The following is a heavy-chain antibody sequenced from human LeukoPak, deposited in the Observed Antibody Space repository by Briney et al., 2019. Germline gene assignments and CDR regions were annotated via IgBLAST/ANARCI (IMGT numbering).Heavy chain of an antibody. CDR2: INPNSGGT. V-gene: IGHV1-2*02. J-gene: IGHJ4*02. CDR1: GYTFTGCY. D-gene: IGHD3-10*01. Sequence: GASVKVSCKASGYTFTGCYMHWVRQAPGQGLDWMGWINPNSGGTNYAQKFQGRVTMTRDTSIRTAYMDLSRLRSDDTAVYYCARERYYASGSVYNRVDYWGQGTLVTVSS. CDR3: ARERYYASGSVYNRVDY.